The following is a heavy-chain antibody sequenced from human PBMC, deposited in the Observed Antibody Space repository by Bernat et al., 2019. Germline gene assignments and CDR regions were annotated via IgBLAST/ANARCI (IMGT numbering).Heavy chain of an antibody. V-gene: IGHV3-15*07. CDR1: GFTFSNAW. Sequence: EVQLVESGGGLVKPGGSLRLSCAASGFTFSNAWMNWVRQAPGKGLEWVGRIKSKTDGGTTDYAAPVKGRFTISRDDSKNTLYLQMNSLKTEDTAVYYCARGGGIAAYYYYGMDVWGQGTTVTVSS. CDR3: ARGGGIAAYYYYGMDV. CDR2: IKSKTDGGTT. J-gene: IGHJ6*02. D-gene: IGHD6-6*01.